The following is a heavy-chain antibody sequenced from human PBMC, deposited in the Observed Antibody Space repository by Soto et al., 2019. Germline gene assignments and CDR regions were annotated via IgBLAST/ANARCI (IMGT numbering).Heavy chain of an antibody. CDR3: ARLPRMTTVTPGY. D-gene: IGHD4-17*01. CDR2: IYYSGST. J-gene: IGHJ4*02. CDR1: GGSINSSSYY. V-gene: IGHV4-39*01. Sequence: SLTCTVSGGSINSSSYYWGWIRQPPGKGLEWIVNIYYSGSTYYNPSLKSRVTISVHTSKNQFSLKLSSVTAADTAVYYCARLPRMTTVTPGYWGQGTLVTVSS.